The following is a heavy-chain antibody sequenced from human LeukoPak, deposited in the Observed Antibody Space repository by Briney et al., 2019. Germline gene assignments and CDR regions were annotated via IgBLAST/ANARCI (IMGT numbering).Heavy chain of an antibody. CDR3: ARMSGVDITGTTEAFDI. CDR2: IYYSGST. CDR1: GGSISSGGYY. J-gene: IGHJ3*02. Sequence: SETLSLTCTVSGGSISSGGYYWSWIRQHPGKGLEWIGYIYYSGSTYYNPSLKSRVTISVDTSKNQFSLKLSSVTAADTAVYYCARMSGVDITGTTEAFDIWGQGTMVTVSS. V-gene: IGHV4-31*03. D-gene: IGHD1-20*01.